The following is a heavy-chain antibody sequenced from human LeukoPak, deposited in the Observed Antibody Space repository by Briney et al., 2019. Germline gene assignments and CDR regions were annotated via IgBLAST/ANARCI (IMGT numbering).Heavy chain of an antibody. J-gene: IGHJ6*03. Sequence: KTSETLSLTCTVSGGSISSYCWSWIRQPPGKGLEWIGYIYYSGSTNYNPSLKSRVTISVDTSKNQFSLKLSSVTAADTAVYYCARVEMVYAISYYYMDVWGKGTTVTVSS. CDR1: GGSISSYC. D-gene: IGHD2-8*01. V-gene: IGHV4-59*01. CDR3: ARVEMVYAISYYYMDV. CDR2: IYYSGST.